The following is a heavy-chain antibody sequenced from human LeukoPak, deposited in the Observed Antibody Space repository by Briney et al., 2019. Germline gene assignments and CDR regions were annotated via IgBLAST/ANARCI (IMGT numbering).Heavy chain of an antibody. CDR2: IYTSGTT. Sequence: PSQTLSLTCTVSGGSISSDTYYWRWIRQPAGEGLEWIGRIYTSGTTNYNPSLKSRATISVDTSKNQFSLKLSSVTAADTAVYYCARVWEGATDAFDIWGQGTMDTVSS. CDR1: GGSISSDTYY. CDR3: ARVWEGATDAFDI. J-gene: IGHJ3*02. V-gene: IGHV4-61*02. D-gene: IGHD1-26*01.